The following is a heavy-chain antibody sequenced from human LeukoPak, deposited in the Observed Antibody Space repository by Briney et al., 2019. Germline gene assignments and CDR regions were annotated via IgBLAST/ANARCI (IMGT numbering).Heavy chain of an antibody. D-gene: IGHD7-27*01. Sequence: GGSLRLSCVASGFTFSSFAVHWVRQAPGKGLEWVAVISYDGSNRYYADSVKGRFTISRDNSKNTLYLQMNSLRAEDTAVYYCAKDPPGAIDFWGQGTLVTVSS. CDR1: GFTFSSFA. CDR2: ISYDGSNR. CDR3: AKDPPGAIDF. V-gene: IGHV3-30*04. J-gene: IGHJ4*02.